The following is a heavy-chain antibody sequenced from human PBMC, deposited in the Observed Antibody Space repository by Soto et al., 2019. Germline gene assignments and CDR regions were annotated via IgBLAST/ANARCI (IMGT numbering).Heavy chain of an antibody. D-gene: IGHD6-6*01. CDR3: ARISSNWFDP. J-gene: IGHJ5*02. CDR2: IYYSGST. V-gene: IGHV4-39*01. Sequence: SETLSLTCTVSGGSISSSSYYWGWIRQPPGKGLEWIGSIYYSGSTYYNPSLKCRVTIFVDTSKNQFSLKLSSVTAADTAVYYCARISSNWFDPWGQGTLVTVSS. CDR1: GGSISSSSYY.